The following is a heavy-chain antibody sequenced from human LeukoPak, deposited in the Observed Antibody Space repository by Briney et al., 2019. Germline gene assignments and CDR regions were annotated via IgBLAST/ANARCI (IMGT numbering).Heavy chain of an antibody. CDR3: ARARKKAYSSSWYSDAFDI. Sequence: GGSLRLSCAASGFSFSTYWMHWVRQAPGKGLEWVAVISYDGSNKYYADSVKGRFTISRDNSKNTLYLQMNSLRAEDTAVYYCARARKKAYSSSWYSDAFDIWGQGTMVTVSS. CDR2: ISYDGSNK. CDR1: GFSFSTYW. J-gene: IGHJ3*02. D-gene: IGHD6-13*01. V-gene: IGHV3-30-3*01.